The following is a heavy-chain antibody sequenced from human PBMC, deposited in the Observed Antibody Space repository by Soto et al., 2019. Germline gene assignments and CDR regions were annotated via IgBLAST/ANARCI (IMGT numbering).Heavy chain of an antibody. V-gene: IGHV3-53*01. Sequence: VGSLRLSCAASWFTVSSNYMSWVRQAPGKGLEWVSVIYSGGSTYYADSVKGRFTISRDNSKNTLYLQMNSLRAEDTAVYYCASRPRYGDCDYWGQGTLVTVSS. J-gene: IGHJ4*02. CDR1: WFTVSSNY. CDR3: ASRPRYGDCDY. CDR2: IYSGGST. D-gene: IGHD4-17*01.